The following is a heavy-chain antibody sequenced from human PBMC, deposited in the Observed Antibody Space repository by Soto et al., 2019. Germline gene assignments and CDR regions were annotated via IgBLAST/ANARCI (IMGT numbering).Heavy chain of an antibody. J-gene: IGHJ6*03. V-gene: IGHV3-23*01. Sequence: GGSLRLSCAASGFTFSSYAMTWVRQAPGRGLEWVSSIIASGSNTYYADSVKGRFTISRDNSKNTFYLQMNSLRAEDTAVYYCAKWLVAGTFYYQYMDVWGKGATVTVSS. D-gene: IGHD6-19*01. CDR3: AKWLVAGTFYYQYMDV. CDR1: GFTFSSYA. CDR2: IIASGSNT.